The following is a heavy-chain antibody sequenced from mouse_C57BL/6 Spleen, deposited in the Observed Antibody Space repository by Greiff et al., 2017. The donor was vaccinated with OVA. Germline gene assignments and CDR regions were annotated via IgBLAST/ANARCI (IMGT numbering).Heavy chain of an antibody. Sequence: EVKLMESGGGLVKPGGSLKLSCAASGFTFSDYGMHWVRQAPEKGLEWVAYISSGSSTIYYADTVKGRFTISRDNAKNTLFLQMTSLRSEDTAMYYCARMTGGGGFDYWGQGTTLTVSS. CDR3: ARMTGGGGFDY. V-gene: IGHV5-17*01. CDR1: GFTFSDYG. CDR2: ISSGSSTI. D-gene: IGHD4-1*01. J-gene: IGHJ2*01.